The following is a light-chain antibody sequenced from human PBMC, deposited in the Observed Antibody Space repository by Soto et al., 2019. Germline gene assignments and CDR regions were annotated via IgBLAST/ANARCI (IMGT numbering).Light chain of an antibody. V-gene: IGKV3-15*01. CDR2: GAS. J-gene: IGKJ1*01. CDR1: QSVSSN. CDR3: QQYNNWLWT. Sequence: PGERATLSCRASQSVSSNLAWYQQKPGQAPRLLIYGASTRATGIPARFSGSGSGTEFTLTISSLQSEDFAVYYCQQYNNWLWTFGQGTKVDIK.